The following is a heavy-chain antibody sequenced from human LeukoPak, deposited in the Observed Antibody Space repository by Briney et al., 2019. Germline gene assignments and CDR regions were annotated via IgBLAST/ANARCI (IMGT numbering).Heavy chain of an antibody. D-gene: IGHD2-15*01. V-gene: IGHV3-11*04. Sequence: GGSLRLSCAASGFTFSDYCMSWIRQAPGKGLEWVSYISSSGSTIYYADSVKGRFTIARDNAKNSLYLQMNSLRAEDTAVYYCARDRPLCSGGSCYPLYYYYYMDVWGTGSTVTVSS. CDR3: ARDRPLCSGGSCYPLYYYYYMDV. CDR2: ISSSGSTI. J-gene: IGHJ6*03. CDR1: GFTFSDYC.